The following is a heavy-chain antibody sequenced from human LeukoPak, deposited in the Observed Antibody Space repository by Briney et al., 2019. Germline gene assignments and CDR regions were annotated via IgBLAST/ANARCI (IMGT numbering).Heavy chain of an antibody. J-gene: IGHJ4*02. V-gene: IGHV4-39*01. CDR1: GGSISSSGFY. D-gene: IGHD1-26*01. Sequence: SETLSLTCTVSGGSISSSGFYWGWIRQPPGKGLEWTGSIYYTGSTYYNPSLKSRVTISVDTSKNQLSLKLSSVTAADTAVYYCARTHSGTYYGFDHRGQGTLVTVSS. CDR3: ARTHSGTYYGFDH. CDR2: IYYTGST.